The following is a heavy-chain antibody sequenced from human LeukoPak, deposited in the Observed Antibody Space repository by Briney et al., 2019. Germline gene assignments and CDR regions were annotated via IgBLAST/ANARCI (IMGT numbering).Heavy chain of an antibody. D-gene: IGHD3-22*01. CDR1: GGSISSSSYY. CDR2: IYYSGST. Sequence: SETLSLTCTVSGGSISSSSYYWGWIRQPPGKGLEWIGSIYYSGSTYYNPSLKSRVTISVDASKNQFSLKLSSVTAADTAVYYCASFYYYDSSGYYIFDYWGQGTLVTVSS. CDR3: ASFYYYDSSGYYIFDY. J-gene: IGHJ4*02. V-gene: IGHV4-39*07.